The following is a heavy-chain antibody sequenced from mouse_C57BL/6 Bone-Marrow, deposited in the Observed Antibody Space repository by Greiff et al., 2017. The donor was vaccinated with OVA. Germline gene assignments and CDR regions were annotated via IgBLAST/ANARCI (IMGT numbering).Heavy chain of an antibody. D-gene: IGHD1-1*01. CDR3: ARGEYYDSSLDY. V-gene: IGHV1-81*01. Sequence: QVQLQQSGAELARPGASVKLSCKASGYTFTSYGISWVQQRPGQGLEWIGEIYPRSGNTYYNEKFKGKATLTADKSSSTANMELRSLRSEDAAVYFCARGEYYDSSLDYWGQGTTLTVSS. CDR2: IYPRSGNT. CDR1: GYTFTSYG. J-gene: IGHJ2*01.